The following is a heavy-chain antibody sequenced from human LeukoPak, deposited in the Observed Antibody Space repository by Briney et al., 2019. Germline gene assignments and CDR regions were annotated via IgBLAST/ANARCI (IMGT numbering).Heavy chain of an antibody. CDR3: ARVGILWFGDIDYYGMDV. CDR2: INPNSGGT. Sequence: GASVKVSCKASGYTFTGYYMHWVRQAPGQGLEWMGWINPNSGGTNYAQKFQGWVTMTRDTSISTAYMELSRLRSDDTAVYYCARVGILWFGDIDYYGMDVWGQGTTVTVSS. V-gene: IGHV1-2*04. D-gene: IGHD3-10*01. J-gene: IGHJ6*02. CDR1: GYTFTGYY.